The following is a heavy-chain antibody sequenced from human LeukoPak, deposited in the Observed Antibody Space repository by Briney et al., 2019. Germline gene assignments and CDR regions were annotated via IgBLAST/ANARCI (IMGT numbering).Heavy chain of an antibody. D-gene: IGHD6-6*01. CDR1: GFTFSSYA. V-gene: IGHV3-30*01. Sequence: GGSLRLSCAASGFTFSSYAMHWVRQAPGKGLEWVAVISYDGSNKYYADSVKGRFTISRDNSKNTLYLQMNSLRAEDTAVYYCARDSEPGIAARFDYWGQGTPVTVSS. CDR2: ISYDGSNK. J-gene: IGHJ4*02. CDR3: ARDSEPGIAARFDY.